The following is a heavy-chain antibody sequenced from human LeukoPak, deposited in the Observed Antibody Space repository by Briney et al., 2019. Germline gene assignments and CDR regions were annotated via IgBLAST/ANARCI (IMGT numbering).Heavy chain of an antibody. J-gene: IGHJ5*02. Sequence: SETLSLTCAVYGGSFSGYYWSWIRQPPGKGLEWIGEINHSGSTNYNPSLKSRVTISEDTSKNQFSLKLSSVTAADTAVYYCARGLSIFGIDPWGQGTLVTVSS. V-gene: IGHV4-34*01. CDR2: INHSGST. CDR3: ARGLSIFGIDP. CDR1: GGSFSGYY. D-gene: IGHD3-3*01.